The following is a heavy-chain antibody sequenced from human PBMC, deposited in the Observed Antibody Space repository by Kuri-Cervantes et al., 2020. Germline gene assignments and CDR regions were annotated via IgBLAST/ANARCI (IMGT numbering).Heavy chain of an antibody. CDR3: ARNPPGYYGSGSPGYYYMDV. Sequence: SETLSLTCTVSGGSISGYYWIWIRQPPGKGLEWIGYIYYSGSTNYNPPLKSRVTISVDTSKNQFSLKLSSVTAAETAVYYCARNPPGYYGSGSPGYYYMDVWGKGTTVTVSS. CDR1: GGSISGYY. V-gene: IGHV4-59*01. J-gene: IGHJ6*03. CDR2: IYYSGST. D-gene: IGHD3-10*01.